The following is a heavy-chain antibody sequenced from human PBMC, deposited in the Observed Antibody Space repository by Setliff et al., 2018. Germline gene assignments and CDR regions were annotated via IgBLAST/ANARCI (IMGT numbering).Heavy chain of an antibody. V-gene: IGHV1-69*10. CDR3: ARDPSPRYDILTGYAPMGAFDI. J-gene: IGHJ3*02. D-gene: IGHD3-9*01. CDR1: GYTFTSYG. CDR2: IIPILGIA. Sequence: GASVKVSCKASGYTFTSYGFSRVRQAPGQGLEWMGGIIPILGIANYAQKFQGRVTITADESTSTAYMELSSLRSEDTAVYYCARDPSPRYDILTGYAPMGAFDIWGQGTMVTVSS.